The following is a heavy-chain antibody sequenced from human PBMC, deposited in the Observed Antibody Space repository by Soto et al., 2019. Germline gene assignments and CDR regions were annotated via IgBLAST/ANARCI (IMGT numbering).Heavy chain of an antibody. CDR3: ARVAHNDWNPFH. D-gene: IGHD1-1*01. J-gene: IGHJ4*02. CDR1: GGTFSSYS. Sequence: ASVKVSWKGSGGTFSSYSISWVRQAPGQGLEWMGEIIPIFGTANYAQKFQGRVTITADESTSTAYMELSSLRSEDTAVYYCARVAHNDWNPFHWGQGTLVTVSS. V-gene: IGHV1-69*13. CDR2: IIPIFGTA.